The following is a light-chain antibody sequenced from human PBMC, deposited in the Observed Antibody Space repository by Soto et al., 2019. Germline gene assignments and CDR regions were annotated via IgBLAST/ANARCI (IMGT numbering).Light chain of an antibody. J-gene: IGKJ3*01. V-gene: IGKV3-20*01. CDR3: QQFGSSPGFT. Sequence: EIVLTQSPGTLSLSPGERATLSCRASQSINNRYLAWYQQKPGQAPRLLIYGASSRATGIPDRFSGSVSGTDLTLTISRLQPEDFAVYYCQQFGSSPGFTFGPGTKVDMK. CDR1: QSINNRY. CDR2: GAS.